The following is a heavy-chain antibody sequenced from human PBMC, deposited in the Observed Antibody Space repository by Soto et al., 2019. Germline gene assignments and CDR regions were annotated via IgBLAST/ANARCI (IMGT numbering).Heavy chain of an antibody. D-gene: IGHD6-13*01. CDR3: ARHPERIAEIGWFDP. V-gene: IGHV3-48*01. CDR2: ITSSGSAI. CDR1: GFTFSSYA. J-gene: IGHJ5*02. Sequence: GGSLRLSCAASGFTFSSYAMSWVRQAPGKGLQWVSFITSSGSAIYYADSVMGRFTISRDNAKNSLHLQMNSLRAEDTAVYYCARHPERIAEIGWFDPWGQGTLVTVSS.